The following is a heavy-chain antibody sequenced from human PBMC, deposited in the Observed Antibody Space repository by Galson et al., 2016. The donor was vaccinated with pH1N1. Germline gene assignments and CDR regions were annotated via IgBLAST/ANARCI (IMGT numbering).Heavy chain of an antibody. V-gene: IGHV5-51*03. Sequence: QSGAEVKKPGESLKISCKGSGYKFASSWIVWVRQVPGKGLEWVGVVNPGGSTIRYSPSFQGQVTISSDKSISTAYLQWISLRASDTAMYYCARQYDFGDYRGNAFDIWGQGTVVIVSS. CDR3: ARQYDFGDYRGNAFDI. J-gene: IGHJ3*02. CDR2: VNPGGSTI. CDR1: GYKFASSW. D-gene: IGHD4-17*01.